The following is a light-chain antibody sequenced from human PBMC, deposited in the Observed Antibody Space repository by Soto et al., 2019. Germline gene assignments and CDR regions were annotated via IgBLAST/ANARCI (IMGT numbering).Light chain of an antibody. CDR3: NSYTSSTSRPYV. V-gene: IGLV2-11*01. CDR2: DVS. J-gene: IGLJ1*01. Sequence: QSALTQPRSVSGSPGQSVTISCTGTSSDVGGYNYVSWYQQHPGKAPKLMIYDVSKRPSGVPDRFSGSKSGNTASLTISGLQAEDEADYFCNSYTSSTSRPYVFGTGTKLTVL. CDR1: SSDVGGYNY.